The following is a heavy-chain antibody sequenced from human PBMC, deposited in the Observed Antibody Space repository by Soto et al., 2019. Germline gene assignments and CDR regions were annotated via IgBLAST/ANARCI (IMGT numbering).Heavy chain of an antibody. J-gene: IGHJ4*02. CDR1: GGSTNSRSDY. D-gene: IGHD3-16*01. V-gene: IGHV4-39*01. CDR3: ARQPRGPGYGERGLYFDH. CDR2: VYYSGST. Sequence: TLSLTCTVSGGSTNSRSDYWGWIRQPPGKGLEWIGSVYYSGSTHDNPSLQSRVTISVDTSRNQFSLNLISVTAADTAVYFCARQPRGPGYGERGLYFDHWGQGTLVTVSS.